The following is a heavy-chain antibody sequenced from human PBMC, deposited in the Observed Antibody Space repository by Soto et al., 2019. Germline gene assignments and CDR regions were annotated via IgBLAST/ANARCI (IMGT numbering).Heavy chain of an antibody. CDR2: INHSGST. CDR3: ARGRGRIKYYYGMDV. V-gene: IGHV4-34*01. Sequence: SETLSLTCAVYGGSFSGYYWSWIRQPPGKGLEWIGEINHSGSTNYNPSLKSRVTISVDTSKNQFSLKLSSVTAADTAVYYCARGRGRIKYYYGMDVWGQGTTVTVSS. CDR1: GGSFSGYY. D-gene: IGHD2-15*01. J-gene: IGHJ6*02.